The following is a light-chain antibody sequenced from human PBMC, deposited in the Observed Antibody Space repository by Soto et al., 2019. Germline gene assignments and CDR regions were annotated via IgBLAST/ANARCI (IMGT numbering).Light chain of an antibody. Sequence: ESVLTQSPGTLSLSPGERATLSCRVSQSVSNSYFAWYQQKPGQAPRLLIYGISSRATGILDRFSGSGSGTDFTLTISRLEPEDFVVYFCQQYSTLPHTFGQGTKLEVK. CDR2: GIS. CDR3: QQYSTLPHT. J-gene: IGKJ2*01. CDR1: QSVSNSY. V-gene: IGKV3-20*01.